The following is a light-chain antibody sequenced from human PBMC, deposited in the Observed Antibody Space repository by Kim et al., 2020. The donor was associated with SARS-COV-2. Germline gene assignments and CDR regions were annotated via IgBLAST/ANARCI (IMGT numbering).Light chain of an antibody. CDR2: GAS. CDR3: QQSYSTPYT. J-gene: IGKJ2*01. Sequence: SASVGDRVTITCRASLSVSSYLNWYQQKPGKAPKLLIFGASSLQSGVPSRFNGRESGTDFTLIITSLQPEDFASYYCQQSYSTPYTFGRGTKLEI. CDR1: LSVSSY. V-gene: IGKV1-39*01.